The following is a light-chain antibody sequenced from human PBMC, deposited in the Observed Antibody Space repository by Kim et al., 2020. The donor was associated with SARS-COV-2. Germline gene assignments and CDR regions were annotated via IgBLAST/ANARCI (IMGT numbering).Light chain of an antibody. CDR3: QAWDSGTAV. CDR1: KLGDKY. V-gene: IGLV3-1*01. Sequence: SYELTQPPSVSMSPGQTASITCSGDKLGDKYACWYRQKPGQSPVLVIYQDIKRPSGIPERFSGSNSGNTATLTISGTQAMDEADYYCQAWDSGTAVFGGGTQLTVL. J-gene: IGLJ3*02. CDR2: QDI.